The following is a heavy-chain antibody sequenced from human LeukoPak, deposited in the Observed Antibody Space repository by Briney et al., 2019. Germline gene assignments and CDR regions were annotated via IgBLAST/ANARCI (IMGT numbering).Heavy chain of an antibody. J-gene: IGHJ4*02. CDR1: EFTLSIYA. D-gene: IGHD3-22*01. CDR3: AKDRPNYFGTNGHYYRRDGDF. Sequence: GGSLRLSCAASEFTLSIYAMSWVRQAPGRGLERVASITSTGESTWYAGSVKGRFTISRDNSKYTVYLQMNSLRAEDTAIYYCAKDRPNYFGTNGHYYRRDGDFWGQGTLVTVSS. CDR2: ITSTGEST. V-gene: IGHV3-23*01.